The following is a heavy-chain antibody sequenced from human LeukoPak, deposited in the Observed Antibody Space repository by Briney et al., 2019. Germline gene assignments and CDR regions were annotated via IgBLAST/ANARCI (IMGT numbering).Heavy chain of an antibody. CDR1: GYTFTSQA. Sequence: ASVKVSCKASGYTFTSQAINWVRQAPGLGLQWMGWVNTTTGNPTYAQGFTVRFVFSFDTSVSTAYLQINSLKAEDTAVYYCVGAETSVGYFDYWGQGTLVTVSS. CDR3: VGAETSVGYFDY. CDR2: VNTTTGNP. V-gene: IGHV7-4-1*02. J-gene: IGHJ4*02. D-gene: IGHD4-23*01.